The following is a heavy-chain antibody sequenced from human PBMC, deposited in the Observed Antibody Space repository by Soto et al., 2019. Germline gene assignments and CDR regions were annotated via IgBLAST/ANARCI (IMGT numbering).Heavy chain of an antibody. Sequence: SQTLSLTCAISGDRVSSNSAAWNWIRQSPSRGLEWLGRTYYRSKWYNDYTVSVKSRITINPDTSKNQFSLQLNSVTPEDTAVYYCARDGERPLGGGLEYYYYGMDVWGQGTTVTVSS. D-gene: IGHD2-21*01. V-gene: IGHV6-1*01. CDR2: TYYRSKWYN. CDR3: ARDGERPLGGGLEYYYYGMDV. J-gene: IGHJ6*02. CDR1: GDRVSSNSAA.